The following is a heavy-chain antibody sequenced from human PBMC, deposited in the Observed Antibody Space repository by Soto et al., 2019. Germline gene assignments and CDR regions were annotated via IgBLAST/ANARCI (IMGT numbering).Heavy chain of an antibody. CDR2: IHMDGRTT. CDR3: VRGGLRGGFSNYAS. CDR1: GFSFNDYW. Sequence: EVQLVESGGGLVQPGGSLRLSCAASGFSFNDYWMHWVRQAPGQGLLWVSRIHMDGRTTTYADSVKGRFTISRHNANNMMHLQMNRLRIEDTAVYYCVRGGLRGGFSNYASWGQGALVTVSS. J-gene: IGHJ5*02. D-gene: IGHD3-16*01. V-gene: IGHV3-74*01.